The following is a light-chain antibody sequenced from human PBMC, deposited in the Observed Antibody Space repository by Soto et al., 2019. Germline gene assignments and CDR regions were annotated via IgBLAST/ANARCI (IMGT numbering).Light chain of an antibody. CDR1: QSIGLA. CDR3: QQRTDRHPWT. Sequence: EIVLTQSPATLSLSPGERATLPCRASQSIGLAIAWYQHKPGQATRLIIFDASQRANGIPARFRGSGSGTDFTLSLSSLEPEDFAFYYCQQRTDRHPWTFGQGTKVDIK. V-gene: IGKV3-11*01. CDR2: DAS. J-gene: IGKJ1*01.